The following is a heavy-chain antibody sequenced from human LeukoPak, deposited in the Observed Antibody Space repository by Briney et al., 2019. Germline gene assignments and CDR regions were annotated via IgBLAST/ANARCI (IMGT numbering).Heavy chain of an antibody. Sequence: SQTLSLTCTVSGGSISSGSYYWSWIRQPAGKGLEWIGRIYTSGSTNYNPSLKSRVTISVDTSKNQFSLKLSSVTAADTAVYYSTRVSGGETIGAWGQGTLVTVSS. CDR3: TRVSGGETIGA. CDR1: GGSISSGSYY. D-gene: IGHD2-21*01. CDR2: IYTSGST. V-gene: IGHV4-61*02. J-gene: IGHJ4*02.